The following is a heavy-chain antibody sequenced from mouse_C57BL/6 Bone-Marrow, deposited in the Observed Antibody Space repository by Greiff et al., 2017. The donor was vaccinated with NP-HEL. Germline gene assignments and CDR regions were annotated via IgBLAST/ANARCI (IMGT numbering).Heavy chain of an antibody. CDR1: GYTFTDYE. Sequence: VLLVESGAELVRPGASVTLSCKASGYTFTDYEMHWVKQTPVHGLEWIGAIDPETGGTSYNQKFKGKAILTADNSSSTAYMELRSLTSEDSAVYYCSSFNTTVVAPYAMDYWGQGTSVTVSS. J-gene: IGHJ4*01. V-gene: IGHV1-15*01. D-gene: IGHD1-1*01. CDR3: SSFNTTVVAPYAMDY. CDR2: IDPETGGT.